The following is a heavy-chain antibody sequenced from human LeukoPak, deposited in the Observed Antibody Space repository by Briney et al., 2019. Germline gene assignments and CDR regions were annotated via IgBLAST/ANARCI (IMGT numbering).Heavy chain of an antibody. V-gene: IGHV3-48*03. Sequence: PGGSLRLSCAASGFTFSSYDLYWVRQAPGKGLEWISYISSSSTIIKYADSVRGRFTISRDDARESLYLQMSSLRADDTAIYYCGASRQYVGAFDIWGRGTLVTVSS. D-gene: IGHD3-16*01. CDR1: GFTFSSYD. CDR3: GASRQYVGAFDI. J-gene: IGHJ3*02. CDR2: ISSSSTII.